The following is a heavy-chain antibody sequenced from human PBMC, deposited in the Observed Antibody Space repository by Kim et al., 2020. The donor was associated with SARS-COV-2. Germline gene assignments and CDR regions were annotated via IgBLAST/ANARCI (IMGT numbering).Heavy chain of an antibody. CDR3: ARHRSLQQLVPWPTENWFDP. Sequence: SETLSLTCTVSGGSISSSSYYWGWIRQPPGKGLEWIGSIYYSGSTYYNPSLKSRVTISVDTSKNQFSLKLSSVTAADTAVYYCARHRSLQQLVPWPTENWFDPWGQGTLVTVSS. J-gene: IGHJ5*02. CDR1: GGSISSSSYY. CDR2: IYYSGST. D-gene: IGHD6-13*01. V-gene: IGHV4-39*01.